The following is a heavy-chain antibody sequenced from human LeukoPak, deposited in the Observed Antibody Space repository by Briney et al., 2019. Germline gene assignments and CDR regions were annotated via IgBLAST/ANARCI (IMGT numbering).Heavy chain of an antibody. J-gene: IGHJ4*02. Sequence: PGGSLRLSCAASGFTFSSYDIHWVRQAPGKGLEWVAFIRYDGSNKYYADSVKGRFTISRDNAKNSLYLQMNSLRAEDTAVYYCASVQYSSSNIDYWGQGTLVTVSS. CDR3: ASVQYSSSNIDY. D-gene: IGHD6-6*01. CDR2: IRYDGSNK. V-gene: IGHV3-30*02. CDR1: GFTFSSYD.